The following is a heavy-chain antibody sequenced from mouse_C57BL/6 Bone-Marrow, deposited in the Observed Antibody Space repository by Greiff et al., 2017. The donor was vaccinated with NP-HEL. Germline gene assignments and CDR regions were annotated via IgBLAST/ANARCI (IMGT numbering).Heavy chain of an antibody. D-gene: IGHD2-4*01. V-gene: IGHV1-62-2*01. Sequence: VMLVESGAELVKPGASVKLSCKASGYTFTEYTIHWVKQRSGQGLEWIGWFYPGSGSIKYNEKFKDKATLTADKSSSTVYMELSRLTSEDSAVYFCARHEEGIYYDYDWYFDVWGTGTTVTVSS. CDR2: FYPGSGSI. J-gene: IGHJ1*03. CDR3: ARHEEGIYYDYDWYFDV. CDR1: GYTFTEYT.